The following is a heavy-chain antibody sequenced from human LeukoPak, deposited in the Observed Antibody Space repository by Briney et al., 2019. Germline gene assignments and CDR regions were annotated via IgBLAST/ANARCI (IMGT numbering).Heavy chain of an antibody. CDR1: GYTFTRYG. V-gene: IGHV7-4-1*02. J-gene: IGHJ6*03. CDR2: INPKTGNP. CDR3: ARDGNVGARDRYYYSYYMDV. D-gene: IGHD3-16*01. Sequence: GASVKVSCKASGYTFTRYGVNWVGQAPGQGVEWMGWINPKTGNPTYAQAFPGRFVFSLDTSVTTAYLQISSLKDEDTAVYYCARDGNVGARDRYYYSYYMDVWGKGTTVTVSS.